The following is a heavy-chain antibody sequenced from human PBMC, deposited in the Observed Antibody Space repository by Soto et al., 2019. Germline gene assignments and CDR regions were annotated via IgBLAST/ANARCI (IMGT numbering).Heavy chain of an antibody. Sequence: QVQLQQRGAGLLKPSETLSLTCAVYGGSFSGYYWSWIRQPPGKGLECIGEINHSGSTNYNPSHKSRVTKSGAKSQDPGSLELSSVHADGTAVYYWARGRGARLRFLEWWGSWVDPWGQGTLVTV. D-gene: IGHD3-3*01. J-gene: IGHJ5*02. CDR1: GGSFSGYY. V-gene: IGHV4-34*01. CDR3: ARGRGARLRFLEWWGSWVDP. CDR2: INHSGST.